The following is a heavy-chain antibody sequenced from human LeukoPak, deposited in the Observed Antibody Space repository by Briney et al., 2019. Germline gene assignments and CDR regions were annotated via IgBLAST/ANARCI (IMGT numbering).Heavy chain of an antibody. CDR2: IIPIFGTA. D-gene: IGHD4-11*01. V-gene: IGHV1-69*13. J-gene: IGHJ4*02. CDR3: ARVSPVTTNYYFDY. Sequence: ASVKVSCKASGGTFSSYAISWVRQAPGQGLEWMGGIIPIFGTANYAQRFQGRVTITADESTSTAYMELSSLRSEDTAVYYCARVSPVTTNYYFDYWGQGTLVTVSS. CDR1: GGTFSSYA.